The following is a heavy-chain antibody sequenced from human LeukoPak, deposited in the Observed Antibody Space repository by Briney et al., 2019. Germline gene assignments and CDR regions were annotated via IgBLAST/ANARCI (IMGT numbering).Heavy chain of an antibody. CDR1: GYTFTSYG. Sequence: ASVKVSCKASGYTFTSYGISWVRQAPGQGLEWMGWISAYNGNTNYAQKLQGRVTMTEDTSTDTAYMELSSLRSEDTAVYYCATAPGGIAVAGRKEFGYWGQGTLVTVSS. CDR2: ISAYNGNT. D-gene: IGHD6-19*01. J-gene: IGHJ4*02. CDR3: ATAPGGIAVAGRKEFGY. V-gene: IGHV1-18*01.